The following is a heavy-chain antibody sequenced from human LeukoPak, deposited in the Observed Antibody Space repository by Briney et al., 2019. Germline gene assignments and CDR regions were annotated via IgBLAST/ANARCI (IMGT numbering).Heavy chain of an antibody. CDR2: VFYTGKT. J-gene: IGHJ4*02. V-gene: IGHV4-39*07. CDR1: GGSVSTSDYY. Sequence: MSSETLSLTCTVSGGSVSTSDYYWGSIRQSPVKGLEWIGDVFYTGKTNYNPSLRGRATISIDTSKNQFSLMLTYVTAADTAAYYCARVFDSWGQGTLVTVSS. CDR3: ARVFDS.